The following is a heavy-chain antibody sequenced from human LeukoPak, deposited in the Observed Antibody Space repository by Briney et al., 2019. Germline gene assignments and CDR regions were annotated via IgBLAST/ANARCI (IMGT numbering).Heavy chain of an antibody. CDR2: ISGSGGST. J-gene: IGHJ4*02. Sequence: PGGSLRLSCAASGFTFSSYAMSWVRQAPGKGLEWVSAISGSGGSTYYADSVKGRFTISRDNSKTTLSLQMTNLRAEDTAIYYCAKAANYDILTGYYLDYWGQGTLVTVSS. D-gene: IGHD3-9*01. V-gene: IGHV3-23*01. CDR1: GFTFSSYA. CDR3: AKAANYDILTGYYLDY.